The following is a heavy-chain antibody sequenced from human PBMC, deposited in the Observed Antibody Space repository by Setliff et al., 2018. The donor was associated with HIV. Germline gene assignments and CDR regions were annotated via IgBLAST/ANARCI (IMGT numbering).Heavy chain of an antibody. V-gene: IGHV5-51*01. J-gene: IGHJ6*03. Sequence: GESLKISCKGSGYNFTTNWVGWVRQMPGKGLEWMGIIRPADSDTRVSPSFQGHVTISADKSISSTYLQWSSLRAEDTAVYFCAKYTRGGSIFYYMDVWGKGTTVTVSS. CDR2: IRPADSDT. CDR3: AKYTRGGSIFYYMDV. CDR1: GYNFTTNW. D-gene: IGHD3-3*01.